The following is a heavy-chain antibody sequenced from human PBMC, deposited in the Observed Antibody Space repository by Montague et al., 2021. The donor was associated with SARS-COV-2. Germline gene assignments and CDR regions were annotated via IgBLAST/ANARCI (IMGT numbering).Heavy chain of an antibody. CDR3: ARETMTADAFDI. J-gene: IGHJ3*02. V-gene: IGHV4-59*02. CDR1: GASVGSSD. D-gene: IGHD1-14*01. CDR2: FYNDWST. Sequence: SETLSLTCTVSGASVGSSDWGWIRQSPGKGLEWIVYFYNDWSTDYNPSLKSRATISSDTSKNQFSLQVMSVTAADTAVYYCARETMTADAFDIWGQGTMVTVSS.